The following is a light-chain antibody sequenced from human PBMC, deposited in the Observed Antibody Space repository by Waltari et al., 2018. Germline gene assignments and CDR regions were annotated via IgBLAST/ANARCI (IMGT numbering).Light chain of an antibody. J-gene: IGKJ1*01. Sequence: EIVLTHSPGTLSLSPGERATLSCRASQSVGKYLVWYQQKPGQAPRLLIYDASTRATGIPDRFSGSGSGTDFSLTISRLEPEDFAVYYCQKYVNLPATFGQGTRVEIK. V-gene: IGKV3-20*01. CDR3: QKYVNLPAT. CDR1: QSVGKY. CDR2: DAS.